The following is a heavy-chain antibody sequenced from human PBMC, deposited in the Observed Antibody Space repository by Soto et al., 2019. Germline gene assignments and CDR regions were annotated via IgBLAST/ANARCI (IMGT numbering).Heavy chain of an antibody. CDR3: ATWRSSHWFDY. V-gene: IGHV5-51*01. J-gene: IGHJ4*02. Sequence: PGESLKISCKGSGHSFTNYWIAWVRQMPGKGLEWIGNIHSGDSNARYSPSFQGQVTISVDTSISTTYLEWSSLKATDTDFYYCATWRSSHWFDYWGQGTLVTVSS. CDR2: IHSGDSNA. D-gene: IGHD2-2*01. CDR1: GHSFTNYW.